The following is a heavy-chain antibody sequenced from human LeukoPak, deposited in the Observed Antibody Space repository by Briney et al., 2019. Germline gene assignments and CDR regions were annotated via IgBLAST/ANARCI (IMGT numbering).Heavy chain of an antibody. J-gene: IGHJ6*03. CDR2: IYYSGST. Sequence: SETLSLTCTVSGGSISRSRDYWGWIRQPPGKGLEGIGSIYYSGSTYYNPSLKSRVTISVDTSKNQFSLKLSSVTAADTAVYYCARVYSRFYYYYMDVWGKGTTVTVSS. D-gene: IGHD6-13*01. CDR1: GGSISRSRDY. CDR3: ARVYSRFYYYYMDV. V-gene: IGHV4-39*07.